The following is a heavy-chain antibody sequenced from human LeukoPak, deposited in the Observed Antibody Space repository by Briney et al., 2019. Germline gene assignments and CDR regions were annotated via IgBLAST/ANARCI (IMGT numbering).Heavy chain of an antibody. D-gene: IGHD3-22*01. CDR2: IKQDGSEK. CDR3: ARNEAGLYYYDSSGYYLPGAFDI. CDR1: GFTFSRYG. Sequence: GGSLRLSCAASGFTFSRYGMHWVRQAPGKGLEWVANIKQDGSEKYYVDSVKGRFTISRDNAKNSLYLQMNSLRAEDTAVYYCARNEAGLYYYDSSGYYLPGAFDIWGQGTMVTVSS. V-gene: IGHV3-7*01. J-gene: IGHJ3*02.